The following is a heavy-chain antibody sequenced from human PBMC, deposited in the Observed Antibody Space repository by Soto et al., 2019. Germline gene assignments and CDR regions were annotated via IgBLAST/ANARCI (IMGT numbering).Heavy chain of an antibody. CDR1: GFTVSSNY. J-gene: IGHJ6*02. V-gene: IGHV3-66*01. D-gene: IGHD2-2*01. CDR2: IYSGGST. CDR3: ARDACSSTSCYFALYYYYGMDV. Sequence: PGGSLRLSCAASGFTVSSNYMSWVRQAPGKGLEWVSVIYSGGSTYYADSVKGRFTISRDNSKNTLYLQMNSLRAEDTAVYYCARDACSSTSCYFALYYYYGMDVWGQGTTVTVS.